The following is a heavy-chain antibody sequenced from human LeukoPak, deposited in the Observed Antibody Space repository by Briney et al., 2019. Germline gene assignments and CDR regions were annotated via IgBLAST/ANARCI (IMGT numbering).Heavy chain of an antibody. V-gene: IGHV4-59*01. J-gene: IGHJ2*01. CDR1: GGSISSYY. Sequence: PSETLSLTCTVSGGSISSYYWSWLRQPPGKGLELIGYIYYSGSTNYNPSLKSRVTISVDTSKNQFSLKLSSVTAADTAVYYCARGDSSPWYFDLWGRGTLVTVSS. CDR3: ARGDSSPWYFDL. CDR2: IYYSGST. D-gene: IGHD6-13*01.